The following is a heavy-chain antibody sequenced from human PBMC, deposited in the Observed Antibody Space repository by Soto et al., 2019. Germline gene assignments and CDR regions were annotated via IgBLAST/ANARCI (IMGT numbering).Heavy chain of an antibody. D-gene: IGHD6-19*01. CDR1: GESVGRGTNY. V-gene: IGHV4-61*01. CDR3: ARDRSGRAVSFIYYYGIEV. CDR2: SFAAATA. Sequence: QVQLQESGPGLMKPSGTLSLICSVSGESVGRGTNYWIWVRKAPVRGLEWIGFSFAAATAIYNPSFESRFSISLDAAKTQFSLKLTSVTAADTAIYYCARDRSGRAVSFIYYYGIEVWGQGTSVTVAS. J-gene: IGHJ6*02.